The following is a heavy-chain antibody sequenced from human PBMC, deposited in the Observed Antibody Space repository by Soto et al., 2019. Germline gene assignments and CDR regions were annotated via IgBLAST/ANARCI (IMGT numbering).Heavy chain of an antibody. V-gene: IGHV3-23*01. CDR1: GFRFSNYV. J-gene: IGHJ4*02. D-gene: IGHD3-22*01. CDR2: INGGGYRP. Sequence: PGGSLRLSCAASGFRFSNYVMTWVRQAPGKGLEWVSTINGGGYRPEYADSVRGRFTILRDNSKNTLYLQMSSLRVDDAAVYYCLKDYDSAGYEGPIWGQGTRVTVSS. CDR3: LKDYDSAGYEGPI.